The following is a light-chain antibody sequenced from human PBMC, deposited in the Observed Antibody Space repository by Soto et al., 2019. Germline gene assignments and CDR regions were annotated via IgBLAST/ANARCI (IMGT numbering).Light chain of an antibody. CDR1: SSDVGGYDY. V-gene: IGLV2-14*01. CDR2: DVI. J-gene: IGLJ1*01. CDR3: SSYTRSSISV. Sequence: QSALTQPASVSGSPGQSITISCTGTSSDVGGYDYVSWYQQHPGKAPTLLIYDVINRRSGVSFRFSGSKSSNTASLTISGLQAEDEAEYYCSSYTRSSISVFGTGTQLPVL.